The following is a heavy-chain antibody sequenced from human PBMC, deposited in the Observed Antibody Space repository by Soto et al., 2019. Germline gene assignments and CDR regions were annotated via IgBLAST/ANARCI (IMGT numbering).Heavy chain of an antibody. Sequence: SETLSLTCTVSGGSISSYYWSWIRQPPGKGLEWIGYIYYRGSTNYNPSLKSRVTISVDTSKNQFSLKLSSVTAADTAVYYCARTLYSYGPRFDYWGQGTLVTVSS. D-gene: IGHD5-18*01. V-gene: IGHV4-59*01. CDR2: IYYRGST. CDR3: ARTLYSYGPRFDY. J-gene: IGHJ4*02. CDR1: GGSISSYY.